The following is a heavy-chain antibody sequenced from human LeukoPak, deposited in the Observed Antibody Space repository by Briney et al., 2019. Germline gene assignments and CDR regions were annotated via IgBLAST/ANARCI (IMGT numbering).Heavy chain of an antibody. CDR3: AKSRSSSWYWSFDY. D-gene: IGHD6-13*01. CDR1: GFTVSSNY. V-gene: IGHV3-53*01. CDR2: IYRGGST. Sequence: PGGSLRLSCAASGFTVSSNYMSWVRQAPGKGLEWVSVIYRGGSTHYADSVKGRFTISRDNSKNTLYLQMNSLRAEDTAVYYCAKSRSSSWYWSFDYWGQGTLVTVSS. J-gene: IGHJ4*02.